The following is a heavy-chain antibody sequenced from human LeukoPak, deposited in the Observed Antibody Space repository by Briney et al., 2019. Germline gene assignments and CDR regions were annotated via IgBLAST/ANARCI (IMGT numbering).Heavy chain of an antibody. J-gene: IGHJ1*01. Sequence: GSLRLSCATSGFTFSDYYINWIRQSPGKGLEWMAYFYFAGNTKYNPSLQSRVSILIDTSKKQFTLKLTSVTAADTALYYCARGSTIFGFQHWGQGTLVTVSS. D-gene: IGHD3-3*01. CDR2: FYFAGNT. V-gene: IGHV4-59*01. CDR3: ARGSTIFGFQH. CDR1: GFTFSDYY.